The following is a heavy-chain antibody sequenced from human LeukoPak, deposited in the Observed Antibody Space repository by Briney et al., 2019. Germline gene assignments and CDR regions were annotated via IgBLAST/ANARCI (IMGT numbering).Heavy chain of an antibody. V-gene: IGHV3-66*01. CDR1: EFSVGSNY. J-gene: IGHJ3*02. CDR2: NSGGST. D-gene: IGHD2-15*01. Sequence: TGGSLRLSCAASEFSVGSNYMTWVRQAPGKGLEWVSLNSGGSTYYADSVKGRFTISRDNSKNTLYLQMNSLRAEDTAVYYCARDRAPYCVSGRCYLRAAFDIWGQGAIVTVS. CDR3: ARDRAPYCVSGRCYLRAAFDI.